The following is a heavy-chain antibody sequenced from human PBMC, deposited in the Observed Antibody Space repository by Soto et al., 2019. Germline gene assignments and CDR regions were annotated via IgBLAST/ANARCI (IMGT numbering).Heavy chain of an antibody. V-gene: IGHV3-73*02. J-gene: IGHJ4*02. CDR3: TSTSGYSSSWYFDY. CDR2: IRSKANSYAP. Sequence: EVQLVESGGGLVQPGGSLKLSCAASGFTFSGSAMHWVRQASGKGLEWVGRIRSKANSYAPAYAASVKGRFTISRDDSKNTAYLQLNSLKTEDTAVYYCTSTSGYSSSWYFDYWGQGTLVTVSS. D-gene: IGHD6-13*01. CDR1: GFTFSGSA.